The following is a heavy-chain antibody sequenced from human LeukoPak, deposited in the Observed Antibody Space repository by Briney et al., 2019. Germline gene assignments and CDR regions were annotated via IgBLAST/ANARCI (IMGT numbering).Heavy chain of an antibody. Sequence: PSETLSLTCTVSGGSISSGGYYWSWIRQHPGKGLEWIGYIYYSGSTYYNPSLKSRVTISVDTSKNQFSLKLSSVTAADTAVYSCARGGVHYYMDVWGKGTTVTVSS. D-gene: IGHD3-16*01. CDR1: GGSISSGGYY. CDR3: ARGGVHYYMDV. V-gene: IGHV4-31*03. J-gene: IGHJ6*03. CDR2: IYYSGST.